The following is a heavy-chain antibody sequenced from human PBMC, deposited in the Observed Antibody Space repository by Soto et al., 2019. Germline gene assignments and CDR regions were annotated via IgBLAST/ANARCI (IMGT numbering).Heavy chain of an antibody. D-gene: IGHD4-17*01. CDR2: IYYSGST. V-gene: IGHV4-59*08. Sequence: SETLSLTCTVSGGSISSYYWSWIRQPPGKGLEWIGYIYYSGSTNYNPSLKSRVTISVDTSKNQFSLKLSSVTAADTAVYYCARFGAAYYGDRIDYWGQGTLVTFSS. CDR1: GGSISSYY. CDR3: ARFGAAYYGDRIDY. J-gene: IGHJ4*02.